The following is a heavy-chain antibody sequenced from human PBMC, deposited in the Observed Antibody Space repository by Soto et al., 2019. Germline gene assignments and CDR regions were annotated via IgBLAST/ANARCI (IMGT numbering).Heavy chain of an antibody. CDR1: GFTFSSYA. CDR3: ARAPRDYYDSSGPRRYYYYGMDV. CDR2: ISYDGSNK. D-gene: IGHD3-22*01. Sequence: SLRLSCAASGFTFSSYAMHWVRQAPGKGLEWVAVISYDGSNKYYADSVKGRFTISRDNSKNTLYLQMNSLRAEDTAVYYCARAPRDYYDSSGPRRYYYYGMDVWGQGTTVTVSS. V-gene: IGHV3-30-3*01. J-gene: IGHJ6*02.